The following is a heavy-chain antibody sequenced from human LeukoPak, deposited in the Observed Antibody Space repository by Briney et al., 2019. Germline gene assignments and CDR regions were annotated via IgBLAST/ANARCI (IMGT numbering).Heavy chain of an antibody. V-gene: IGHV4-38-2*02. CDR1: GYSISSGYY. Sequence: SETLSLTCTVSGYSISSGYYWGWIRQPPGKGLEWIGSIYHSGSTYYNPSLKSRVTISVDTSKNQFSLKLSSVTAADTAVYYCVGSDDFWSGYYGYWGQGTLVTVSS. CDR3: VGSDDFWSGYYGY. J-gene: IGHJ4*02. CDR2: IYHSGST. D-gene: IGHD3-3*01.